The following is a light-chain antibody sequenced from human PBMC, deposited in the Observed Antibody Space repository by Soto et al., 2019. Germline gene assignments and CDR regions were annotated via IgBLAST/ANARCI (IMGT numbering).Light chain of an antibody. CDR1: QSVRSE. V-gene: IGKV3-15*01. CDR2: GAS. J-gene: IGKJ2*01. CDR3: QQYNNWPQT. Sequence: EIVMTQSPVTLSVSPGERATLSCRASQSVRSELAWYQQKPGQAPRLLIYGASTRATGIPARFSGSGSGTEFTLSISSLQSEDFAVYYCQQYNNWPQTFGQGTKLEIK.